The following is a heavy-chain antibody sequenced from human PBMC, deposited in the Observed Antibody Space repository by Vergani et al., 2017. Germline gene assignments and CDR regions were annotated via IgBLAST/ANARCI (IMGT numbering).Heavy chain of an antibody. CDR3: ARDWGVTTRVWFDP. J-gene: IGHJ5*02. CDR2: ISSSSSTI. V-gene: IGHV3-48*01. CDR1: GFTVSSNY. D-gene: IGHD4-17*01. Sequence: EVQLVESGGGLIQPGGSLRLSCAASGFTVSSNYMSWVRQAPGKGLEWVSYISSSSSTIYYADSVKGRFTISRDNAKNSLYLQMNSLRAEDTAVYYCARDWGVTTRVWFDPWGQGTLVTVSS.